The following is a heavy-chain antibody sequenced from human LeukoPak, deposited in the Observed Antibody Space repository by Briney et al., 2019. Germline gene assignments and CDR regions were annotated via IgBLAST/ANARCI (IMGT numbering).Heavy chain of an antibody. CDR3: ARGIIVGATWGENYNCFDP. J-gene: IGHJ5*02. CDR2: MYYSGST. D-gene: IGHD1-26*01. Sequence: SETLSLTCTVSGDSISSYYWSWIRQPPGKGLEWIGYMYYSGSTNYNPSLKSRVTISVDTSKNQFSLKLSSVTAADTAVYYCARGIIVGATWGENYNCFDPWGQGTLVTVSS. CDR1: GDSISSYY. V-gene: IGHV4-59*01.